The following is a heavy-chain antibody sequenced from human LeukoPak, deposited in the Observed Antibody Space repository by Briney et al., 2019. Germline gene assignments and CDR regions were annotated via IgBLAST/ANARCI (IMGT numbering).Heavy chain of an antibody. V-gene: IGHV3-11*06. CDR1: GFTFTDFY. CDR3: AASTKYTAMVDY. D-gene: IGHD5-18*01. J-gene: IGHJ4*02. Sequence: GGSLRLSCAASGFTFTDFYMSWIRQAPGKGLEWVSTIGSSSNYIYYADSVKGRFTISRDNAKNSLYLQMNSLRAEDTAVYYCAASTKYTAMVDYWGQGTLVTVSS. CDR2: IGSSSNYI.